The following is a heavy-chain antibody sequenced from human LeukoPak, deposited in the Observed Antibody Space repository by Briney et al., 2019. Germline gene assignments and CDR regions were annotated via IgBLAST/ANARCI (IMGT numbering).Heavy chain of an antibody. Sequence: GGSLRLSCAASGFTFNTYAIYWVRQAPGKGLEWVAVISYDGSKKYYADSVKGRFTVSRDNSKNTLYLQMNSLRAEDTAVYFCARERQDTILHSGAFDIWGQGTMVTVSS. V-gene: IGHV3-30*04. CDR3: ARERQDTILHSGAFDI. D-gene: IGHD2-21*01. J-gene: IGHJ3*02. CDR2: ISYDGSKK. CDR1: GFTFNTYA.